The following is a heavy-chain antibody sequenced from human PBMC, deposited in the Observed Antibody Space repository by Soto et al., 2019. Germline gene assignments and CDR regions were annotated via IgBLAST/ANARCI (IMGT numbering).Heavy chain of an antibody. V-gene: IGHV4-34*01. CDR2: INHSGST. J-gene: IGHJ6*02. CDR1: GGSFSGYY. D-gene: IGHD2-8*01. CDR3: AVGLSAVYAKLGTYYYYYYGMDV. Sequence: SETLSLTCAVYGGSFSGYYWSWIRQPPGKGLEWIGEINHSGSTNYNPSLKSRVTISVDTSKNQFSLKLSSVTAADTAVYYCAVGLSAVYAKLGTYYYYYYGMDVWGQGTTVTVSS.